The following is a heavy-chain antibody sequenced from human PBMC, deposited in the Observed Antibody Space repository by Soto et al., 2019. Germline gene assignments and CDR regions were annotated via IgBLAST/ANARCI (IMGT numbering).Heavy chain of an antibody. Sequence: QVQLVQSGAEVKKPGSSVKVSCKASGGTFSSYAISWVRQAPGQGLEWMGGIIPIFGTANYAQKFQGRVTITADESTSTAYLELSSLRSEDTAVYYCARDLILGYCSGGSCYSSDDAFDIWGQGPMVTVSS. CDR3: ARDLILGYCSGGSCYSSDDAFDI. CDR2: IIPIFGTA. V-gene: IGHV1-69*01. CDR1: GGTFSSYA. D-gene: IGHD2-15*01. J-gene: IGHJ3*02.